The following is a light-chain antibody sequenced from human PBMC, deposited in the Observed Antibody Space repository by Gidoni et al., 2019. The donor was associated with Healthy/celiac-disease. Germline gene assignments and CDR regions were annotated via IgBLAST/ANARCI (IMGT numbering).Light chain of an antibody. CDR1: QRVSSTY. CDR3: QQYGSSPRLT. J-gene: IGKJ4*01. V-gene: IGKV3-20*01. CDR2: GAS. Sequence: EIVLTHSPGTLSLSPGERATLSCSASQRVSSTYLAWYQQKPGQAPRLLIYGASSRATGIPDRFSGSGSGTDFTLTISRLEPEDFAVYYCQQYGSSPRLTFGGGTKVEIK.